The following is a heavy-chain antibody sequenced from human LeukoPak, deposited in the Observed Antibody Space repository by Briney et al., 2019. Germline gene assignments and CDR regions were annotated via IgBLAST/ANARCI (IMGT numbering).Heavy chain of an antibody. CDR2: ISAYNGNT. CDR1: GYTFTSYG. J-gene: IGHJ5*02. Sequence: ASVKVSCKASGYTFTSYGISWVRRAPGQGLEWMGWISAYNGNTNYAQKLQGRVTMTTDTSTSTAYMELRSLRSDDTAVYYCARELAVAPGGWFDPWGQGTLVTVSS. D-gene: IGHD6-19*01. V-gene: IGHV1-18*01. CDR3: ARELAVAPGGWFDP.